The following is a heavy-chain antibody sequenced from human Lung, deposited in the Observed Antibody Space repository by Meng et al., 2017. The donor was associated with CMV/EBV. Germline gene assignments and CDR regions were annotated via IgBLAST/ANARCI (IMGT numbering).Heavy chain of an antibody. CDR2: ISNSGNIM. Sequence: GGSLRLSCGGSGFIFSSYEMNWVRQAPGKGLEWVSYISNSGNIMYYGDSVKGRFTISRDNARNSLYLQMNSLRVEDTAVYYCAKDAERQYYDFWSGPTYWGQGTLVNVSS. J-gene: IGHJ4*02. CDR3: AKDAERQYYDFWSGPTY. V-gene: IGHV3-48*03. D-gene: IGHD3-3*01. CDR1: GFIFSSYE.